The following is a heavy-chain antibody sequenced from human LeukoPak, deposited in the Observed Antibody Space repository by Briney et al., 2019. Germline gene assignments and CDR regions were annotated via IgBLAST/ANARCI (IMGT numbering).Heavy chain of an antibody. Sequence: GGSLRLSCAASGFTFSAAWMNWVRQAPGKGLEWVGRIKSKSNGGTTDFAAPVRDRFTISRDDSKNTLYLQMNSLKTEDTAVYYCTTVERLFGIEYSSSVWIDYWGQGNLVTVSS. CDR1: GFTFSAAW. D-gene: IGHD6-6*01. CDR2: IKSKSNGGTT. V-gene: IGHV3-15*01. J-gene: IGHJ4*02. CDR3: TTVERLFGIEYSSSVWIDY.